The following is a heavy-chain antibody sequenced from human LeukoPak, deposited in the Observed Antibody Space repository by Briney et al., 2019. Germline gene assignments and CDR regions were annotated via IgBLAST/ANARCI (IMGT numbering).Heavy chain of an antibody. CDR3: ARGTSYDFWSGYYSTSYYYYGMDV. J-gene: IGHJ6*02. D-gene: IGHD3-3*01. CDR1: GYTFTSYG. CDR2: ISAYNGNT. V-gene: IGHV1-18*01. Sequence: GASVKVSCKASGYTFTSYGISWVRQAPGQGLEWMGWISAYNGNTNYAQKLQGRVTMTTDTSTSTAYMELRSLRSDDTAVYYCARGTSYDFWSGYYSTSYYYYGMDVWGQGTTVTVSS.